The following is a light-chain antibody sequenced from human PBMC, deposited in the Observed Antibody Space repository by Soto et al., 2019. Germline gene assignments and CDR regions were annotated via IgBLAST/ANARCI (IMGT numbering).Light chain of an antibody. CDR3: CSYAGSSTFHVV. J-gene: IGLJ2*01. V-gene: IGLV2-23*03. CDR1: SSDVGSYNL. CDR2: EGS. Sequence: QSALTQPASVSGSPGQSITISCTGTSSDVGSYNLVSWYQQHPGKAPKLMIYEGSKRPSGVSNRFSGSKSGNTASLTISGLQDEDEADYYCCSYAGSSTFHVVFGGGTKLTVL.